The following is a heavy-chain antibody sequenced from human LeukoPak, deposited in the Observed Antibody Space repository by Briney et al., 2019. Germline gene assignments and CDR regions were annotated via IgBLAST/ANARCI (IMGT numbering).Heavy chain of an antibody. CDR1: GGSISSSSYY. V-gene: IGHV4-39*01. CDR2: IYYSGST. J-gene: IGHJ4*02. D-gene: IGHD6-13*01. CDR3: ARLAGQLFFRGERVFDY. Sequence: SETLSLTCTVSGGSISSSSYYWGWIRQPPGKGLEWIGSIYYSGSTYYNPSLKSRVTISVDTSKNQFSLKLSSVTAADTAVYYCARLAGQLFFRGERVFDYWGQGTLVTVSS.